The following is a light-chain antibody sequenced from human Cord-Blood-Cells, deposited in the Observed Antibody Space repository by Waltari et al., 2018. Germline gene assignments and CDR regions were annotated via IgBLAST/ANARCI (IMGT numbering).Light chain of an antibody. CDR3: QQSYSTLT. CDR1: QSISSY. Sequence: DIQMTQSPSSLSASVGDRVTITCRASQSISSYLNWYQQKPGKAPKLLSYAASSLQSGVPSRFSGSGSGTDFTLTISRLQPEDFATYYCQQSYSTLTFGPGTKVDIK. J-gene: IGKJ3*01. CDR2: AAS. V-gene: IGKV1-39*01.